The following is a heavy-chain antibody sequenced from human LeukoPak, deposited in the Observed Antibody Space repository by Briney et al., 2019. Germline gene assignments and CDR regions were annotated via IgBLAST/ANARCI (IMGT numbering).Heavy chain of an antibody. CDR2: FDPEDGET. J-gene: IGHJ5*02. V-gene: IGHV1-24*01. CDR1: GYTLTELS. CDR3: ATRLDYVAPFDP. D-gene: IGHD3-16*01. Sequence: ASVKVSCKVSGYTLTELSMHWVRQAPGKGLEWMGGFDPEDGETTYAQKFQGRLTMTEDTSTDTAYMELSSLRSEDTAVYYCATRLDYVAPFDPWGQGTLVTVSS.